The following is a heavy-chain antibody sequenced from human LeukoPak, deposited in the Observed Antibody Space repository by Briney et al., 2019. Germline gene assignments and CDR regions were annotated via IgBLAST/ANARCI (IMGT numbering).Heavy chain of an antibody. J-gene: IGHJ6*03. CDR1: GYTFTSYA. V-gene: IGHV7-4-1*02. Sequence: ASVKVSCKASGYTFTSYAMNWVRQAPGQGLEWRGWINTNTGNPTYAQGFTGRFVFSLDTSVSTAYLQISSLKAEDTAVYYCAREGKGGGSYSKAYYYYYYMDVWGKGTTVTVSS. CDR3: AREGKGGGSYSKAYYYYYYMDV. D-gene: IGHD1-26*01. CDR2: INTNTGNP.